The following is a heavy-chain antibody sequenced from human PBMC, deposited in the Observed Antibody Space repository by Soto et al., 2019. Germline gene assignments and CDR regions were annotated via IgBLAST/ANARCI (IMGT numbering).Heavy chain of an antibody. V-gene: IGHV4-30-4*01. D-gene: IGHD4-17*01. CDR2: IYYSGST. Sequence: PSETLSLTCTVSGGSISSGDYYWSWIRQPPGKGLEWIGYIYYSGSTYYNPSLKSRVTISVDTSKNQFSLKLSSVTAADTAVYYCAREGGDYGDYVIDYWGQGTLVTVSS. CDR1: GGSISSGDYY. CDR3: AREGGDYGDYVIDY. J-gene: IGHJ4*02.